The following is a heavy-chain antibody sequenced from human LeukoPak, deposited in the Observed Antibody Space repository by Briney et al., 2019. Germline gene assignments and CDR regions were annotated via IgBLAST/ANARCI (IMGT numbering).Heavy chain of an antibody. CDR3: ARAPSEIGGYYPEYFRH. CDR1: GFTFSSYW. D-gene: IGHD3-22*01. V-gene: IGHV3-74*01. Sequence: GGSLRLSCVASGFTFSSYWMHWVRQAPGKGLVWVSRIKSDGSTNYSDSVKGGFTISRDNAKNTVSLQMNSLRAEDTGVYFCARAPSEIGGYYPEYFRHWGQGTLVTVSS. CDR2: IKSDGST. J-gene: IGHJ1*01.